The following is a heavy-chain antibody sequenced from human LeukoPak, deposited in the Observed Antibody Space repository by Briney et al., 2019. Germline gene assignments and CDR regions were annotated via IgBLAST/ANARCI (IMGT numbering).Heavy chain of an antibody. Sequence: GGSLRLSCAASGFTFSSYDMHWVRQAPGKGLEWVALIWYDGSNKYYADSVKGRFTISRDNSRNTLYLQMNSLRAEDTAVYYCARWYYSGWAFDYWGQGTLVTVSS. CDR1: GFTFSSYD. J-gene: IGHJ4*02. CDR3: ARWYYSGWAFDY. CDR2: IWYDGSNK. D-gene: IGHD6-19*01. V-gene: IGHV3-33*01.